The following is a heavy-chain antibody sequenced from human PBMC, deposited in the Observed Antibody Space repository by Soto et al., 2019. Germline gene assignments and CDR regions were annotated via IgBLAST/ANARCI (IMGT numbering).Heavy chain of an antibody. D-gene: IGHD4-17*01. Sequence: PGGSLRLSCAASGFTFSSYWMSWVRQAPGKGLEWVANIKQDGSNKVYADSVKGRFTISRDNSKNTLYLQMNSLRAEDTAVYYCARDLSGDYGALDTWGQGTMVTVSS. V-gene: IGHV3-7*01. J-gene: IGHJ3*02. CDR3: ARDLSGDYGALDT. CDR2: IKQDGSNK. CDR1: GFTFSSYW.